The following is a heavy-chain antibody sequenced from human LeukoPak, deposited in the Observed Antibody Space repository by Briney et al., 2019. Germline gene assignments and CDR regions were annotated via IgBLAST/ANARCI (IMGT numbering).Heavy chain of an antibody. CDR2: MKSKTDGGTT. CDR3: TTDTYYYDSTGYEDY. CDR1: GLSFDNAW. D-gene: IGHD3-22*01. J-gene: IGHJ4*02. Sequence: GGSLRLSCAASGLSFDNAWMSWVRQAPGKGLEWVGRMKSKTDGGTTDYAAPVKGRFTISRDDSKNTVYLQMNSLKTEDTAVYYCTTDTYYYDSTGYEDYWGQGTLVTVSS. V-gene: IGHV3-15*01.